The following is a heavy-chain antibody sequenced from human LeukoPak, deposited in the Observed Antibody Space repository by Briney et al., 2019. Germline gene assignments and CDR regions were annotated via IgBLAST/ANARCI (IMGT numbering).Heavy chain of an antibody. D-gene: IGHD6-19*01. V-gene: IGHV3-23*01. CDR1: GFTFNSHA. J-gene: IGHJ4*02. CDR2: ISASGASP. Sequence: GGSLRLSCAASGFTFNSHAMNWVRQAPGEGLEWVSSISASGASPYYADSVKGRFTISRDNSKNKLYLQMDSLRVEDTALYYCAKEGGVATGHWLAPLDYWGQGTLVTVSA. CDR3: AKEGGVATGHWLAPLDY.